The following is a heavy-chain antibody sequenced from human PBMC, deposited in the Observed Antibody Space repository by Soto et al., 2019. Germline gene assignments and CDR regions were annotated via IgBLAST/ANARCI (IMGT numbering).Heavy chain of an antibody. CDR1: GFTFSSYA. CDR2: ISGSGDST. J-gene: IGHJ4*02. D-gene: IGHD1-26*01. CDR3: ATRGSGSYYDY. Sequence: EVQLLESGGGLVQPGGSLRLSCAASGFTFSSYAMRWVRQAPVKGLEWVSAISGSGDSTYYADSVKGRFTISRDNSKNTLYLQMTSLSAEDTAVYYCATRGSGSYYDYWGQGTLVTVSS. V-gene: IGHV3-23*01.